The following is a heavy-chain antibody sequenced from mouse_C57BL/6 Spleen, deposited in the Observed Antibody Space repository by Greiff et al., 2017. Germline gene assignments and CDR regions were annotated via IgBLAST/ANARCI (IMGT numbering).Heavy chain of an antibody. CDR1: GYTFTSYW. D-gene: IGHD1-1*01. V-gene: IGHV1-50*01. Sequence: QVQLQQPGAELVKPGASVKLSCKASGYTFTSYWMQWVKQRPGQGLEWIGEIDPSDSYTNYNQKFKGKATLTVDTSSSTAYMQLSSLTSEDSAVYYCARGGVTTVVAPYYFDYWGQGTTLTVSS. J-gene: IGHJ2*01. CDR2: IDPSDSYT. CDR3: ARGGVTTVVAPYYFDY.